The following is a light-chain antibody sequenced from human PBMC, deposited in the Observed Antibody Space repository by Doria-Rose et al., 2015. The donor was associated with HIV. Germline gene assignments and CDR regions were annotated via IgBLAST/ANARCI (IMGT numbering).Light chain of an antibody. CDR1: QSFSSTY. Sequence: EIVMTQSPGTLSSSSGERATLSCRASQSFSSTYLAWYQQKPGQAPSLLIYDGSTRATGIPDRFSASGSGTDFTLTINRLEPEDFALYYCHQYGTSWTFGQGTKVEI. J-gene: IGKJ1*01. CDR2: DGS. V-gene: IGKV3-20*01. CDR3: HQYGTSWT.